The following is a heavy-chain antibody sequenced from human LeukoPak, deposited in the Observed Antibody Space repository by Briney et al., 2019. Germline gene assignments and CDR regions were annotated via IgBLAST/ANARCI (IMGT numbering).Heavy chain of an antibody. CDR3: AREHYGSGSSTINWFDP. J-gene: IGHJ5*02. CDR2: IYYSGST. V-gene: IGHV4-31*03. Sequence: TSETLSLTCTVSGGSVSSGCYYWSWLRQHPGKGLEWIGYIYYSGSTYYNPSLKSRVTISVDTTKNQFPLKLSSVTAADTAVYYCAREHYGSGSSTINWFDPWGQGTLVTVSS. D-gene: IGHD3-10*01. CDR1: GGSVSSGCYY.